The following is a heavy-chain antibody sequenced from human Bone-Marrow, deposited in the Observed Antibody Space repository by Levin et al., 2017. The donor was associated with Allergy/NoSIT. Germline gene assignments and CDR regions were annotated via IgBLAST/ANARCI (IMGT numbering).Heavy chain of an antibody. CDR1: GGSISSYY. D-gene: IGHD3-9*01. CDR3: ARAVQGYDILTGYYPDAFDI. J-gene: IGHJ3*02. V-gene: IGHV4-59*01. CDR2: IYYSGST. Sequence: SETLSLTCTVSGGSISSYYWSWIRQPPGKGLEWIGYIYYSGSTNYNPSLKSRVTISVDTSKNQFSLKLSSVTAADTAVYYCARAVQGYDILTGYYPDAFDIWGQGTMVTVSS.